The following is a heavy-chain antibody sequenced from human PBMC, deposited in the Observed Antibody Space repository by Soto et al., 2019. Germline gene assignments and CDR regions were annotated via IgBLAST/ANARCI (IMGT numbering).Heavy chain of an antibody. D-gene: IGHD1-1*01. CDR3: ARARTAIATRWFYS. CDR2: LTNSGST. Sequence: ADPLSPICAVFGGAFSDSYWRWIRQSPGKCLEWIGELTNSGSTHYNPSLKSRVTKTGDTSKNPFSLAVRSVTAADTGVYFYARARTAIATRWFYSWGQGTLVTVPS. CDR1: GGAFSDSY. J-gene: IGHJ5*01. V-gene: IGHV4-34*01.